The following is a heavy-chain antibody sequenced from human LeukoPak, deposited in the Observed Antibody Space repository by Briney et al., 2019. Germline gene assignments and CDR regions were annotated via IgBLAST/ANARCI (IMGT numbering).Heavy chain of an antibody. J-gene: IGHJ5*02. CDR3: ARDRAVTTYST. CDR2: ISSSSSYI. D-gene: IGHD4-17*01. Sequence: GGSLRLSCAASGFTFSSYSMNWVRQAPGKGLEWVSSISSSSSYIYYADSVKGRFTISRDNAKNSLYLQMNSLRAEDTAVYYCARDRAVTTYSTWGQGTLVTVSS. V-gene: IGHV3-21*01. CDR1: GFTFSSYS.